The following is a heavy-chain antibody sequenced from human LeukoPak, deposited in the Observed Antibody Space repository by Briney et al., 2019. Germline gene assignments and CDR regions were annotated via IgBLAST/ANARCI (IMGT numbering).Heavy chain of an antibody. J-gene: IGHJ2*01. CDR1: GGSVSSHY. CDR2: MYYSGST. D-gene: IGHD4-17*01. Sequence: SETLSLTCTVSGGSVSSHYWSWIRQPPGKGLEWIGYMYYSGSTNYNPSLKSRVTISIDTSKNQFSLKLNSVTAADTAVYCCAGYGEYWDWYFDLWGRGTPVTVSP. V-gene: IGHV4-59*02. CDR3: AGYGEYWDWYFDL.